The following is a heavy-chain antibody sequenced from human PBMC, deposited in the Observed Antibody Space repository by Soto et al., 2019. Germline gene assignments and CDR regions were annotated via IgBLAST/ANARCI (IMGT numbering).Heavy chain of an antibody. J-gene: IGHJ4*02. Sequence: GGSLRLSCAASGFTFSSYAMSWVRQAPGKGLEWVSAISGSGGSTYYADSVKGRFTISRDNSKNTLYLQMNSLRAEDTAVYYCAKGARDIVVVVAAAFDYWGQGTLVTVSS. CDR3: AKGARDIVVVVAAAFDY. V-gene: IGHV3-23*01. CDR2: ISGSGGST. CDR1: GFTFSSYA. D-gene: IGHD2-15*01.